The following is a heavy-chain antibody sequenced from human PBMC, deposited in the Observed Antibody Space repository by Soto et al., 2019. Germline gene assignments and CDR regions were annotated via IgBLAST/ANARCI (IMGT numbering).Heavy chain of an antibody. CDR1: GYTFTTYG. V-gene: IGHV1-69*04. CDR3: ATRSPAFDY. CDR2: IISILGKA. J-gene: IGHJ4*02. Sequence: SVKVSCKASGYTFTTYGISWVRQAPGQGLEWMGRIISILGKANYAQKFQGRVTITADKSTSTAYMELSSLRSEDTAVYYCATRSPAFDYWGQGTLVTVSS.